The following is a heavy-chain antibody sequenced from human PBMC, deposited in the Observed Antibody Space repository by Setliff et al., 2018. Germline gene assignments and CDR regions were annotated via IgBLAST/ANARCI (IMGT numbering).Heavy chain of an antibody. D-gene: IGHD3-10*01. CDR3: ARDLSRGIPTRFDF. CDR1: GDSFNTYW. V-gene: IGHV5-51*01. CDR2: IYPRDSDI. Sequence: GESLKISCQGSGDSFNTYWIAWVRQVPGKGLEWMGTIYPRDSDIKYSPSFQGQVTLSADNSINTVYVQWSSLKASDTATYYCARDLSRGIPTRFDFWGQGTPVTVSS. J-gene: IGHJ4*02.